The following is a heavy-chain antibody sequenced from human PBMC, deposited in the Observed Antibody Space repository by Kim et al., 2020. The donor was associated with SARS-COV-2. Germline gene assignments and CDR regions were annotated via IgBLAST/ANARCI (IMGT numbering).Heavy chain of an antibody. J-gene: IGHJ4*02. Sequence: GGSLRLSCAASGFTFSSYAMSWVRQAPGKGLEWVSAISGSGGSTYYADSVKGRFTISRDNSKNTLYLQMNSLRAEDTAVYYCAPYYYGSGSYYTPFDYWGQGTLVTVSS. CDR1: GFTFSSYA. D-gene: IGHD3-10*01. CDR3: APYYYGSGSYYTPFDY. V-gene: IGHV3-23*01. CDR2: ISGSGGST.